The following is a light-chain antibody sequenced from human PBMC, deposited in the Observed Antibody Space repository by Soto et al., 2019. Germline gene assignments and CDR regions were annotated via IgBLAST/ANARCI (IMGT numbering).Light chain of an antibody. CDR2: AAS. J-gene: IGKJ2*01. V-gene: IGKV3D-15*01. Sequence: EIVLTQSPGTLSLSPGEGSALSCSASQSVSSKFLAWYQQKPGQAPRLLIYAASNRATGIPDRFSGSGSGTEFTLTISGLQSEDVSIYFCQHYNFWPHSFGQGTKVDIK. CDR1: QSVSSKF. CDR3: QHYNFWPHS.